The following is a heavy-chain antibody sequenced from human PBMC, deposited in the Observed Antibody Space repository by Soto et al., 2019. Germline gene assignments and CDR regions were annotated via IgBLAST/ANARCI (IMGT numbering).Heavy chain of an antibody. J-gene: IGHJ6*02. CDR1: GGTFSSYA. CDR2: IIPIFGTA. CDR3: ARDPSYCSSTSCYTHYGMDV. D-gene: IGHD2-2*02. Sequence: GASVKVSCKASGGTFSSYAISWVRQAPGQGLEWMGGIIPIFGTANYAQKFQGRVTITADESTSTAYMELSSLRSEDTAVYYCARDPSYCSSTSCYTHYGMDVWGRGTTATVSS. V-gene: IGHV1-69*13.